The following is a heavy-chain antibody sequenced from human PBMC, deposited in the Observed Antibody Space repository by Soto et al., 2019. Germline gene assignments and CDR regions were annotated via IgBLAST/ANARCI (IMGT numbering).Heavy chain of an antibody. D-gene: IGHD3-10*02. CDR2: IYYSGST. CDR1: GGSISSGGYY. V-gene: IGHV4-31*03. J-gene: IGHJ4*02. CDR3: AREGPMFRYFDR. Sequence: PSETLSLTCTVSGGSISSGGYYWSWIRQHPGKGLEWIGYIYYSGSTYYNPSLKSRVTILVDTSKNQFSLKLSSVTAADTAVYYCAREGPMFRYFDRWGQGTLVTVSS.